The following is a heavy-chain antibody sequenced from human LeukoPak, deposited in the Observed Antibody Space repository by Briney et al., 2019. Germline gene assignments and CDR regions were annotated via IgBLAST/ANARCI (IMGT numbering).Heavy chain of an antibody. CDR1: GFTVSSNY. D-gene: IGHD3-22*01. CDR2: IYSGGST. J-gene: IGHJ4*02. Sequence: GGSLRLSCAASGFTVSSNYMTWVRQAPGKGLEWVSVIYSGGSTYYADSVKGRFTISRDNSKNTLYLQMNSLRAEDTAVYYCAKDRGGYDSSDQYWGQGTLVTVSS. V-gene: IGHV3-66*01. CDR3: AKDRGGYDSSDQY.